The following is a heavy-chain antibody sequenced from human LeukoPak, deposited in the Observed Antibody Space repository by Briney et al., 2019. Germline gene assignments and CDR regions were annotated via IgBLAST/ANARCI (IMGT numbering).Heavy chain of an antibody. CDR2: IWYDGSNK. CDR1: GFTFSSYG. V-gene: IGHV3-33*01. D-gene: IGHD6-19*01. J-gene: IGHJ1*01. CDR3: ARDFFGWSSLGH. Sequence: GRSLRLSCAASGFTFSSYGMHWVRQAPGKGLEWVAVIWYDGSNKYYADSVKGRFTISRDNAKDPVYLQMNSLRVEDTAVYYCARDFFGWSSLGHWGQGTLVTVSS.